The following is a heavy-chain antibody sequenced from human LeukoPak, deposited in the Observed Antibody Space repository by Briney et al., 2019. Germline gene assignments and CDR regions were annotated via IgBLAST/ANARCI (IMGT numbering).Heavy chain of an antibody. V-gene: IGHV1-18*01. D-gene: IGHD3-22*01. CDR1: GYTFTSYG. CDR3: ARVYYDSSGYYGLKMYYFDY. CDR2: ISAYNGNT. J-gene: IGHJ4*02. Sequence: ASVKVSCKASGYTFTSYGISWVRQAPGQGLEWMGWISAYNGNTNYAQKPQGRVTMPTDTSTSTAYMELRSLRSDDTAVYYCARVYYDSSGYYGLKMYYFDYWGQGTLVTVSS.